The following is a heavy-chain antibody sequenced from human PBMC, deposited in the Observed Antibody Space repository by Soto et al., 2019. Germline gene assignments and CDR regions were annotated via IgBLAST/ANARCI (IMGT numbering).Heavy chain of an antibody. CDR2: INPSGGST. CDR1: GYTFTSYY. D-gene: IGHD3-10*01. Sequence: ASVKVSCKASGYTFTSYYMHWVRQAPGQGLEWMGIINPSGGSTSYAQKFQGRVTMTRDTSTSTVYMELSSLRSEDTAVYYCASSLDYGSGSYPTSMYNWFDPWGQGTLVTVSS. V-gene: IGHV1-46*01. CDR3: ASSLDYGSGSYPTSMYNWFDP. J-gene: IGHJ5*02.